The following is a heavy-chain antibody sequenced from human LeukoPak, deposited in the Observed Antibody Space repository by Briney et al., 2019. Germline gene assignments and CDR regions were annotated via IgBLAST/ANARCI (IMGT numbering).Heavy chain of an antibody. V-gene: IGHV3-30*02. CDR1: EFTFSSYG. D-gene: IGHD1-1*01. CDR3: AKDGLKPGTPLDY. CDR2: IRYDGSNK. Sequence: GGSLRLSCAASEFTFSSYGMHWVRQAPGKGLEWVAFIRYDGSNKYYADSVKGRFTISRDNSKNTLYLQMNSLRAEDTAVYYCAKDGLKPGTPLDYWGQGTLVTVSS. J-gene: IGHJ4*02.